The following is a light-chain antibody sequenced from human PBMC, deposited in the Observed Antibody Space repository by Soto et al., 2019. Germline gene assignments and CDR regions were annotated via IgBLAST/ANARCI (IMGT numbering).Light chain of an antibody. CDR2: EVS. CDR3: SSYTSSTTPVV. Sequence: QSALTQPPSASGSPGQSVTISCTGTSSDVGNYNFVSWYQQHPDKAPKLMIYEVSKRPSGVPDRFSGSKYGNTASLTISGLQAEDEADYYCSSYTSSTTPVVFGGGTNVTVL. V-gene: IGLV2-8*01. J-gene: IGLJ2*01. CDR1: SSDVGNYNF.